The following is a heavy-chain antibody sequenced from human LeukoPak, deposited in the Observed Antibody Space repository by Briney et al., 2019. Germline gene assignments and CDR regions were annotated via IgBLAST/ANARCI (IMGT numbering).Heavy chain of an antibody. J-gene: IGHJ3*02. D-gene: IGHD2-21*01. CDR1: GFTFSSYG. Sequence: GGTLRLSCAASGFTFSSYGMSWVRQAPGKGLEWVSAMSGSGAYTYYADSVKGRFTISRDNAKNSLYLQMNSLRAEDTAVYYCARDEEHNDAFDIWGQGTMVTVSS. CDR3: ARDEEHNDAFDI. V-gene: IGHV3-21*01. CDR2: MSGSGAYT.